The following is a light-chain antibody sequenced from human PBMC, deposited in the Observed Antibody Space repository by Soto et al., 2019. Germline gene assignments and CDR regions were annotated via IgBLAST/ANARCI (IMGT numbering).Light chain of an antibody. CDR2: DAS. Sequence: EIVLTQSPAALSLFPGERATLSCRASQSVSNNLGWYQQKPGQAPRLLIYDASNRATDIPARFSGSGSGTDFTLTINSLEPEDFAVYYCQQRSNWPPTFGQGTKLEIK. J-gene: IGKJ2*01. V-gene: IGKV3-11*01. CDR1: QSVSNN. CDR3: QQRSNWPPT.